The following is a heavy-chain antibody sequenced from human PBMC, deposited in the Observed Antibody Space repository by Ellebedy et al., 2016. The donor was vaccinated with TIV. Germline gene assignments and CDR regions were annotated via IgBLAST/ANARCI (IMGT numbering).Heavy chain of an antibody. CDR1: GGSISSYY. J-gene: IGHJ4*02. D-gene: IGHD1-1*01. CDR3: ARHHTVERGAIDY. V-gene: IGHV4-39*01. Sequence: MPSETLSLTCTVSGGSISSYYWGWIRQPPGKGLEWIGIIYYSGSTYYYPSLKSRVTMSIDTSKNQFSLKLSSVTAADTAVYYCARHHTVERGAIDYWGQGTLVTVSS. CDR2: IYYSGST.